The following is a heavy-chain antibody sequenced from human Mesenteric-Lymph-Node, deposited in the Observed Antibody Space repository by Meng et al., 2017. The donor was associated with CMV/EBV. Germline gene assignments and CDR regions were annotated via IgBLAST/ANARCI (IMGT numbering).Heavy chain of an antibody. CDR2: INPNSGGT. V-gene: IGHV1-2*04. CDR1: GYTFPGYY. J-gene: IGHJ4*02. CDR3: ARDTYGSGSYLFDY. Sequence: SGYTFPGYYMHWVRQAPGQGLEWMGWINPNSGGTNYAQKFQGWVTMTRDTSISTAYMELSRLRSDDTAVYYCARDTYGSGSYLFDYWGQGTLVTVSS. D-gene: IGHD3-10*01.